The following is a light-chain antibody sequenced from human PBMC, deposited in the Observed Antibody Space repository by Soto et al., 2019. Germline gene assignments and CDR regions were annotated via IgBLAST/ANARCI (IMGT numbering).Light chain of an antibody. J-gene: IGLJ3*02. CDR3: AAWDDSLIGVV. CDR2: RNN. Sequence: QRVLTQPPSASGTPGQRVTISCSGSGSNIGSNTVSWYQQVPGTAPKLLIYRNNQRPSGVPGRFSGSKSGTSASLAISGFQSDDEADYYCAAWDDSLIGVVFGGGTKLTVL. V-gene: IGLV1-44*01. CDR1: GSNIGSNT.